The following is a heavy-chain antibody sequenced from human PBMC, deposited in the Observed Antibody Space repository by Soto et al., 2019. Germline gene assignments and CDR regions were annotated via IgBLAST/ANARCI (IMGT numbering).Heavy chain of an antibody. J-gene: IGHJ4*02. CDR3: ARVRFGELV. D-gene: IGHD3-10*01. Sequence: SGGGLVQPGGSLRLSCAASGFTFSSYAMSWVRQTPGKGLEWVSIIGVGGGDRYYPESVKGRFTISRDNSRDTLYLEMNSLRDEDTAVYYCARVRFGELVWGQGTLVTVSS. CDR2: IGVGGGDR. V-gene: IGHV3-23*01. CDR1: GFTFSSYA.